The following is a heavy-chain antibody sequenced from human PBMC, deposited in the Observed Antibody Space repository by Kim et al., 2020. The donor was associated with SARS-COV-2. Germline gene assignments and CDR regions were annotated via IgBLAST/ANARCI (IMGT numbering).Heavy chain of an antibody. CDR3: ASHPPPDCSSTSCYDY. J-gene: IGHJ4*02. D-gene: IGHD2-2*01. V-gene: IGHV4-39*01. Sequence: LKARLTISVDTSKNQFSLELSSVTAADTAVYYCASHPPPDCSSTSCYDYWGQGTLVTVSS.